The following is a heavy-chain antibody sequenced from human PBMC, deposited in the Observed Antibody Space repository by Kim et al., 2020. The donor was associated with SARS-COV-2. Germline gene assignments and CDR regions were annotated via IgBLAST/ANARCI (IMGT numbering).Heavy chain of an antibody. CDR3: TRQIGLGQWAFDN. CDR2: VFHSGNT. D-gene: IGHD1-26*01. J-gene: IGHJ4*02. Sequence: SETLSLTCSGPVSTDDFWWAWIRQPPGKGLEWIGSVFHSGNTWYNPSLKSRVTISADMSKNQFSLRLSSVIAAYTAVYYCTRQIGLGQWAFDNWGQGTL. CDR1: PVSTDDFW. V-gene: IGHV4-39*01.